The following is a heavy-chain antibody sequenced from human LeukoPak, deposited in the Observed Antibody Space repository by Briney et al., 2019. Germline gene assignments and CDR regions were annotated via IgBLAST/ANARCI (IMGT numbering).Heavy chain of an antibody. Sequence: SETLSLTCAVSGYSINSGYYWGWIRQPPGKGLEWIGSIYHSGSTYYNPSLKSRVTISVDTSKNQFSLKLSSVTAADTAVYYCARRIEVHNWYFDLWGRCTLVTVSS. V-gene: IGHV4-38-2*01. CDR1: GYSINSGYY. CDR2: IYHSGST. D-gene: IGHD2-15*01. J-gene: IGHJ2*01. CDR3: ARRIEVHNWYFDL.